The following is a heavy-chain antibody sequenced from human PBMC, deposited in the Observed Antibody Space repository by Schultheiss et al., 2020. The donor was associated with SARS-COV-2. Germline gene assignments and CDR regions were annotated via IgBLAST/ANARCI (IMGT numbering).Heavy chain of an antibody. J-gene: IGHJ4*02. Sequence: GGSLRLSCAASGFTFSSYWMSWVRQAPGKGLEWVANIKQDGSEKYYVDSVKGRFTISRDNAKNSLYLQMNSLRAEDTAVYYCARPLTAELRGYFDYWGQGILVTVSS. V-gene: IGHV3-7*01. CDR1: GFTFSSYW. D-gene: IGHD1-7*01. CDR3: ARPLTAELRGYFDY. CDR2: IKQDGSEK.